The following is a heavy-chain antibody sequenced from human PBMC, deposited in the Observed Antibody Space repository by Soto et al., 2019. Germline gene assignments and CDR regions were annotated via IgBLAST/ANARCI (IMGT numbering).Heavy chain of an antibody. CDR3: ARNGDYYYGMDV. D-gene: IGHD4-17*01. J-gene: IGHJ6*02. Sequence: VGSLRLSGAASGFTFSSYSMNWVRQAPGKGLEWVSSISSSSSYIYYADSVKGRFTISRDNAKNSLYLQMNSLRAEDTAVYYCARNGDYYYGMDVWGQGTTVTVSS. CDR2: ISSSSSYI. CDR1: GFTFSSYS. V-gene: IGHV3-21*01.